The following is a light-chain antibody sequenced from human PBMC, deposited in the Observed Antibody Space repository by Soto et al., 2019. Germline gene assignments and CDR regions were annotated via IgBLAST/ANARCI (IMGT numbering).Light chain of an antibody. V-gene: IGKV3-15*01. CDR1: QSVSSN. J-gene: IGKJ5*01. CDR3: QQYNNWPPVT. CDR2: GAS. Sequence: EIVMTQSPVTLSVSPGERVTLSCRASQSVSSNLAWYQQKSGQAPRLLIYGASTRVTGIPARFSGSGSGTEFTLTIRSLQSEDFAIYYCQQYNNWPPVTFGQGTRLEIK.